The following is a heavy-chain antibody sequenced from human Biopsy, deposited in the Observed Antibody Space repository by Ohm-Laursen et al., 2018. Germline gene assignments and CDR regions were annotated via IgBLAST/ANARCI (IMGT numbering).Heavy chain of an antibody. CDR1: GGDINNYY. V-gene: IGHV4-4*07. CDR2: IYPGGST. J-gene: IGHJ3*01. Sequence: GTLSLTCNVPGGDINNYYWSWIRQPAGKGLEWIGRIYPGGSTNYNPSLKSRVTMSVDTSKKQLSLRLGSVTAADTAMYYCASVVLGPTNDAFDLWGQGTMVVVSS. CDR3: ASVVLGPTNDAFDL. D-gene: IGHD3-22*01.